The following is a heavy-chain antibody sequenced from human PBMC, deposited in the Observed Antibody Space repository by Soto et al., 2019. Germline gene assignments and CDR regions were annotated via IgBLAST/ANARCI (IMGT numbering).Heavy chain of an antibody. Sequence: PSETLSLTCTVSGGSINSGDYNWSWIRQSPGKGLEWIGAIYYSGSTYYNPSLKSRIRISVDTSKNQFSLKVNSVTAADTAVYYCARDYRVSSAGDLDVWGQWTTVPASS. J-gene: IGHJ6*02. CDR2: IYYSGST. D-gene: IGHD7-27*01. V-gene: IGHV4-30-4*01. CDR1: GGSINSGDYN. CDR3: ARDYRVSSAGDLDV.